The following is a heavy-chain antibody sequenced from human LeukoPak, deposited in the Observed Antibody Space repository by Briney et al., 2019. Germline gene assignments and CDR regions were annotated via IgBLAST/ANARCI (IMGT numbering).Heavy chain of an antibody. CDR1: GGTFSSYA. J-gene: IGHJ4*02. V-gene: IGHV1-46*01. Sequence: ASVTVSCTASGGTFSSYAISWVRQAPGQGLEWMGIINPSGGSTSYAQKFQDRVTMTRDTSTSTVYMELSSLRSEDTAVYYCARDVGTHDYSNLFDYWGQGTLVTVSS. CDR3: ARDVGTHDYSNLFDY. D-gene: IGHD4-11*01. CDR2: INPSGGST.